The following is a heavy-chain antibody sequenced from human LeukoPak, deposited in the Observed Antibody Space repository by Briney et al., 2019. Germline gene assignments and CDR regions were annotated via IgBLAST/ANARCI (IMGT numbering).Heavy chain of an antibody. CDR2: IYYNGST. CDR3: ARDGDASGYFDY. V-gene: IGHV4-31*03. D-gene: IGHD4-17*01. Sequence: SQTLSLTCTVSGGSISSGGYYWTWIRQHPGKGLEWIGYIYYNGSTYYNPSLKSRVTISVDTSKNQFSLKLSSVTAADTAVYYCARDGDASGYFDYWGQGTLVTVSS. J-gene: IGHJ4*02. CDR1: GGSISSGGYY.